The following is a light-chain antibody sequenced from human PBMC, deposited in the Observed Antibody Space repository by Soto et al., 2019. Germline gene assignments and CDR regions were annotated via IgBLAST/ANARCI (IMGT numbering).Light chain of an antibody. Sequence: EIVLTQSPGTLSLSPGERATLSCRASQSVSSSYLAWYQQKPGQAPRLLIYGASSRATGIPDRFSGSGSGTDLTLTISRLEPEDFAVYYCQQYGSSPFTFGPGTKVDIK. CDR2: GAS. CDR3: QQYGSSPFT. CDR1: QSVSSSY. V-gene: IGKV3-20*01. J-gene: IGKJ3*01.